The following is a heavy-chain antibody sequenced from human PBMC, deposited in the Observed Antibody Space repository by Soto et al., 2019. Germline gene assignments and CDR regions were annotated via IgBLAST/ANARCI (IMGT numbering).Heavy chain of an antibody. J-gene: IGHJ4*02. CDR2: IIPIFGTA. V-gene: IGHV1-69*13. Sequence: GASVKVSCKASGGTFSSYAISWVRQAPGQGLEWMGGIIPIFGTANYAQKFQGRVTITADESTSTAYMELSSLRSEDTAVYYCARVGDYDSSGYPLQFDYWGQGTLVTVPQ. CDR3: ARVGDYDSSGYPLQFDY. CDR1: GGTFSSYA. D-gene: IGHD3-22*01.